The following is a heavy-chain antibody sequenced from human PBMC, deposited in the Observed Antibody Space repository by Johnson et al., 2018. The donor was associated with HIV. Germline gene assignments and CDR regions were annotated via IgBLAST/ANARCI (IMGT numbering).Heavy chain of an antibody. CDR2: INSGGGT. J-gene: IGHJ3*01. D-gene: IGHD5-24*01. Sequence: EHLVESGGGLVQPGGSLRLSCAASGLTVSSNYMTWVRQGPGKGLEWVSVINSGGGTYYADSVTGRLTISRDNSKNPLYLQMNSLRAEDTAVYFCARGCRDGYTCDVFDVWGQGTRVTVSS. CDR3: ARGCRDGYTCDVFDV. CDR1: GLTVSSNY. V-gene: IGHV3-66*01.